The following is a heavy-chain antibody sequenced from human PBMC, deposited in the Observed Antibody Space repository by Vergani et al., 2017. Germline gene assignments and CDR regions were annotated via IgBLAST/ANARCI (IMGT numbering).Heavy chain of an antibody. J-gene: IGHJ4*02. CDR2: IYHSGST. Sequence: QLQLQESGSGLVKPSQTLSLTCAVSGGSISSGGYSWSWIRQPPGKGLEWIGYIYHSGSTNYNPSLKSRVTISVDTSKNQFSLKLSSVTAADTAVYYCARFPSTVTRGFDYWGQGTLVTVSS. CDR1: GGSISSGGYS. CDR3: ARFPSTVTRGFDY. D-gene: IGHD4-17*01. V-gene: IGHV4-30-2*01.